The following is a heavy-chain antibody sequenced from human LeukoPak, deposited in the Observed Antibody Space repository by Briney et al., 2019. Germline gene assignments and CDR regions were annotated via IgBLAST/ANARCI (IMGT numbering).Heavy chain of an antibody. CDR2: IPYDGSNK. CDR3: AKDLYRGSLMAFDY. Sequence: AGGSLRLSCAASGFTFSSYAMSWVRQAPGKGLEWVAVIPYDGSNKYYADSVKGRFTISRDNSKNTLYLQMNSLRAEDTAVYYCAKDLYRGSLMAFDYWGQGTLVTVYS. J-gene: IGHJ4*02. V-gene: IGHV3-30*04. D-gene: IGHD3-10*01. CDR1: GFTFSSYA.